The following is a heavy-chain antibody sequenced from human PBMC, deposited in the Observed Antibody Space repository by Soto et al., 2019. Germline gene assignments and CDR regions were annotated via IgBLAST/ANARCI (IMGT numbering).Heavy chain of an antibody. CDR1: GYTFTGQY. J-gene: IGHJ4*02. D-gene: IGHD2-2*01. CDR3: ARGYCSSTSCHFDY. V-gene: IGHV1-2*04. CDR2: INPNSGGT. Sequence: QVQLVQSGAEVKKPGASMKVSCKASGYTFTGQYIHWVRQAPGQGLEWMGWINPNSGGTNYAQKFQGWVTMTRDTSISTAYMELSRLRSDDTAVYYCARGYCSSTSCHFDYWGQGTLFTVSS.